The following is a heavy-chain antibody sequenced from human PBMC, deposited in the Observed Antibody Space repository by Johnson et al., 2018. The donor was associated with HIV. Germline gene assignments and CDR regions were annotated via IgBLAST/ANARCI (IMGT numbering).Heavy chain of an antibody. CDR2: ISYDGSNK. J-gene: IGHJ3*02. D-gene: IGHD3-22*01. Sequence: QVKLVESGGGVVQPGRSLRLSCAASGFTFSSYAMHWVRQAPGKGLEWVAVISYDGSNKYYADSVKGRFTISRDNSKNTLYLQMNSLRAEDTAVYYCAKAPLSGYEDAFDIWGQGTMVTVSS. CDR3: AKAPLSGYEDAFDI. CDR1: GFTFSSYA. V-gene: IGHV3-30-3*01.